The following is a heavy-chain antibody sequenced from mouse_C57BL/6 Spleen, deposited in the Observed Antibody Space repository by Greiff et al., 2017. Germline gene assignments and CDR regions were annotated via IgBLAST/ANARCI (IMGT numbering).Heavy chain of an antibody. CDR2: ISYDGSN. J-gene: IGHJ1*03. V-gene: IGHV3-6*01. CDR1: GYSITSGYY. CDR3: ARGYRSAGYFDV. Sequence: EVQLQESGPGLVKPSQSLSLTCSVTGYSITSGYYWNWIRQFPGNKLEWMGYISYDGSNNYNPSLKNRISITRDTSKNQFFLKLNSVTTEDTATYYCARGYRSAGYFDVWGTGTTVTVSS. D-gene: IGHD2-12*01.